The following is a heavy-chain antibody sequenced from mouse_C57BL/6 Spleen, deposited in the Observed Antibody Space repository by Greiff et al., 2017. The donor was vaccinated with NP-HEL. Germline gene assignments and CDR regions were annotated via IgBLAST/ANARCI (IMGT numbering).Heavy chain of an antibody. V-gene: IGHV1-81*01. J-gene: IGHJ2*01. D-gene: IGHD1-1*01. CDR1: GYTFTSYG. CDR2: IYPRSGNT. Sequence: VKLVESGAELARPGASVKLSCKASGYTFTSYGISWVKQRTGQGLEWIGEIYPRSGNTYYNEKFKGKATLTADKSSSTAYMELRSLTSEDSAVYFCARIITTVVAHFDYWGQGTTLTVSS. CDR3: ARIITTVVAHFDY.